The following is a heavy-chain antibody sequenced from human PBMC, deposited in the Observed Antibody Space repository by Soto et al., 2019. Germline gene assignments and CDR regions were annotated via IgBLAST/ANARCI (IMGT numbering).Heavy chain of an antibody. D-gene: IGHD3-3*01. Sequence: SVKVSCKASGYTFTSYYMHWVRQTPGQGLEWMGIINPSGGSTSYAQKFQGRVTMTRDTSTSTVYMELSSLRSEDTAVYYCARGLPYYDFWSGYYTGWFDPWGQGTLVTVSS. CDR1: GYTFTSYY. CDR2: INPSGGST. CDR3: ARGLPYYDFWSGYYTGWFDP. V-gene: IGHV1-46*01. J-gene: IGHJ5*02.